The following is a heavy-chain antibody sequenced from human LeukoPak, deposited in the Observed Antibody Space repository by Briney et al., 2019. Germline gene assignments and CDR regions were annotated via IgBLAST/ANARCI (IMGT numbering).Heavy chain of an antibody. V-gene: IGHV3-30*02. CDR3: AKGYGESHFDS. J-gene: IGHJ4*02. CDR1: GLTFRSYG. Sequence: GGSLRLSCSASGLTFRSYGMHWVRQAPGKGLEWVAFIRFDGSNQYYADSVKGRFTISRDNSNNTLSLQMNTLRGDDTAVYFCAKGYGESHFDSWGQGTLVTVSS. D-gene: IGHD5-18*01. CDR2: IRFDGSNQ.